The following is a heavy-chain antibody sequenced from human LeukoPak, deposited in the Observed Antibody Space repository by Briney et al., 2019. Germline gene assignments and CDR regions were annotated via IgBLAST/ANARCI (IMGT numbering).Heavy chain of an antibody. CDR2: INPNSGGT. CDR3: ARGVTSGGANCLNGFDP. V-gene: IGHV1-2*02. D-gene: IGHD4/OR15-4a*01. Sequence: ASVKVSCKASGYTFTGYYMHWVRQAPGQGLEWMGWINPNSGGTNYAQKFQGRVTMTRDTSISTAYIERNSLKSDDTAVYYCARGVTSGGANCLNGFDPWGQGTLVSVSS. CDR1: GYTFTGYY. J-gene: IGHJ5*02.